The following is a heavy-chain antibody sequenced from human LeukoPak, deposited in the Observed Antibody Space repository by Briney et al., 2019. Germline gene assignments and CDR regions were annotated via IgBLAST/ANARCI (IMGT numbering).Heavy chain of an antibody. V-gene: IGHV4-59*08. Sequence: SEPLSLTCTVSGGSISSYHWSWIRQPPGKGLEWIGCIYNSGNTYYNTSLKSRVTISADTSNNQCSLGLSSVTAAYTAVYYCARHTPGTTSDIWGQGTMVTVSS. J-gene: IGHJ3*02. CDR3: ARHTPGTTSDI. D-gene: IGHD1-1*01. CDR2: IYNSGNT. CDR1: GGSISSYH.